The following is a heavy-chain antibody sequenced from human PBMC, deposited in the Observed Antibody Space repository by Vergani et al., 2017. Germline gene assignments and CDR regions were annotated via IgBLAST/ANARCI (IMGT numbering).Heavy chain of an antibody. CDR3: ARGDYGILTGYRY. D-gene: IGHD3-9*01. CDR1: GYTFSNYY. CDR2: INPSGGHT. V-gene: IGHV1-46*03. Sequence: HVQVVQSGAEVKKSGASVKVSCKTSGYTFSNYYMHWVRQAPGQGLEWMGIINPSGGHTNYGQKFQGRVTMTRDTSTSTVYMELSSLRSEDTAIYYCARGDYGILTGYRYWGQGTTVTVSA. J-gene: IGHJ4*01.